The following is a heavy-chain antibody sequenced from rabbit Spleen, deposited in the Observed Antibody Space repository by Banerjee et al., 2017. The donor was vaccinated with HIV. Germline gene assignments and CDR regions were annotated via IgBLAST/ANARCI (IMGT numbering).Heavy chain of an antibody. V-gene: IGHV1S45*01. J-gene: IGHJ6*01. CDR1: GFSFSSNYW. CDR2: THTANSDPT. CDR3: ARNRDDYWDYPLHF. D-gene: IGHD2-1*01. Sequence: QEQLEESGGGLVQPEGSLTLTCTASGFSFSSNYWLCWVRQAPGKGLEWIACTHTANSDPTYYANWANGRFTITKTSSTTVTLQMTSLTVADTATYFCARNRDDYWDYPLHFLGPGTLVTVS.